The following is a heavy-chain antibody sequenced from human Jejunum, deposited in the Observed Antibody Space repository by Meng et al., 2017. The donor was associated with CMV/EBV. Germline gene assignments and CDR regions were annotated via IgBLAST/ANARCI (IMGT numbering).Heavy chain of an antibody. CDR1: GYTFTSYD. V-gene: IGHV1-8*01. CDR2: MNPNRGTT. D-gene: IGHD6-19*01. Sequence: QVKLGRSGAGVKKPGASGRGACKASGYTFTSYDINWVRQGTGQGLEWMGWMNPNRGTTGYAQKFQGRVTMTRNISKSTAYMDLSSLRSEDTAVYYCATGVADFEYWGQGTLVTVSS. CDR3: ATGVADFEY. J-gene: IGHJ4*02.